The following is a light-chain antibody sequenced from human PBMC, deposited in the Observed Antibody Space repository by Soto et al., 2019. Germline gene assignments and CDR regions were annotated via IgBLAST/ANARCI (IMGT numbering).Light chain of an antibody. V-gene: IGKV3-11*01. CDR3: QQRSNWPPT. Sequence: EIVLTQSPVTLSLSPGERATLSCRASQSITTFLLWYQQKPGQAPRLLIYDASNMATGIPARFSGSGSGTDFTLTISSLEPEDFAIYYCQQRSNWPPTFGGGTKVEIK. J-gene: IGKJ4*01. CDR2: DAS. CDR1: QSITTF.